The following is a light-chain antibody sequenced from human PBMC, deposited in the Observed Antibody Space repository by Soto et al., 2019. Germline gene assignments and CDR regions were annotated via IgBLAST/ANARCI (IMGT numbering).Light chain of an antibody. CDR2: KAS. Sequence: DIQMTQSPSTLSASVGDRVTITCRVSQSISSWLAWYQQKPGKAPKLLIYKASSLESGVPSRFSGSGSGTEFTLTISSLQPDDFATYYCQQYNSLWTFGQGTKVEIK. V-gene: IGKV1-5*03. CDR3: QQYNSLWT. J-gene: IGKJ1*01. CDR1: QSISSW.